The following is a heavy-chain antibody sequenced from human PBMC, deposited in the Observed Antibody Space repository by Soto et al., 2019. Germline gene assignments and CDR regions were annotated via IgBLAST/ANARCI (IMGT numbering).Heavy chain of an antibody. Sequence: GGSLRLSCAASGFTVSSNYMSWVRQAPGKGLEWVSVIYSGGSTYYADSVKGRFTISRHNSKNTLYLQMNSLRAEDTAVYYCARALTYYDFWSGYARPYYFDYWGQGTLVTVS. J-gene: IGHJ4*02. CDR2: IYSGGST. V-gene: IGHV3-53*04. D-gene: IGHD3-3*01. CDR1: GFTVSSNY. CDR3: ARALTYYDFWSGYARPYYFDY.